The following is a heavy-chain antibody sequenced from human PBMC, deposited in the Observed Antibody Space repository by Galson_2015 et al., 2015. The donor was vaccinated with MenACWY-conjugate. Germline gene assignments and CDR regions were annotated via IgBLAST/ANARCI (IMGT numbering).Heavy chain of an antibody. CDR3: ARRQTGTTVRNMAFDI. CDR2: IDPSDSYT. Sequence: QSGAEVKKPGESLKISCKSSGYSFTSYWINWVRQMPGKGLEWMGRIDPSDSYTNYSPSFQGHVTISADKSISTAYLQWSSLKASDTAMYYCARRQTGTTVRNMAFDIWGQGTMVTVSS. D-gene: IGHD1-7*01. CDR1: GYSFTSYW. J-gene: IGHJ3*02. V-gene: IGHV5-10-1*01.